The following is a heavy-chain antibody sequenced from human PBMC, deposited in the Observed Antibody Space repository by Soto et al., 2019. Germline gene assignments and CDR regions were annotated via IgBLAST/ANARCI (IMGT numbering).Heavy chain of an antibody. J-gene: IGHJ6*02. Sequence: PGGSLRRSCAASGFTFDDYAMHWVRQAPGKGLEWVSLISWDGGSTYYADSVKGRFTISRDNSKNSLYLQMNSLRAEDTALYYCAKGYCSGGSCYSLVDGMDVWGQGTTVTVSS. V-gene: IGHV3-43D*04. CDR2: ISWDGGST. CDR1: GFTFDDYA. D-gene: IGHD2-15*01. CDR3: AKGYCSGGSCYSLVDGMDV.